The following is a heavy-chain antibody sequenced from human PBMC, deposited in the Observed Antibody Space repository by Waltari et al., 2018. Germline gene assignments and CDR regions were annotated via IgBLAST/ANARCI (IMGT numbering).Heavy chain of an antibody. CDR3: ATGLITISGVTNDF. D-gene: IGHD3-3*01. CDR1: GHTLTELS. CDR2: FGPGAGDR. J-gene: IGHJ4*02. V-gene: IGHV1-24*01. Sequence: QVQLIQSGAEVKKPGASLRVSCKVSGHTLTELSMHWVRQAPGKGLEWMAGFGPGAGDRLYARAFQGRITMTEDTPADTAYLELSSLRSNDTAIYFCATGLITISGVTNDFWGQGTLVTVSS.